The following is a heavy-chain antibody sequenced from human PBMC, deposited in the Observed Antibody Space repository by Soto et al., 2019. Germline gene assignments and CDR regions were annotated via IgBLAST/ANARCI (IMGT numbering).Heavy chain of an antibody. D-gene: IGHD3-22*01. CDR1: DGSMNSDSSY. Sequence: QLQLQEAGPGLVKPSETLSLTCRVSDGSMNSDSSYWGWIRQPPGKGLEWIGVINHSGSTYDNFSLMGRVTMSINASSIQFSQKFTSITAADTAVYYCAGLGGYVSVGYYYLWDSLGQGTLVTVAS. V-gene: IGHV4-39*01. CDR3: AGLGGYVSVGYYYLWDS. J-gene: IGHJ4*02. CDR2: INHSGST.